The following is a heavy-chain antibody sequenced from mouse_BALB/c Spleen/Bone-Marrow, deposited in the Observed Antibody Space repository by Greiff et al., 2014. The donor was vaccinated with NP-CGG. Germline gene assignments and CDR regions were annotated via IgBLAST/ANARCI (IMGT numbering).Heavy chain of an antibody. CDR2: ISNGGTYT. CDR3: ARSGERYGDMDY. V-gene: IGHV5-4*02. D-gene: IGHD1-1*02. Sequence: EVQLVESGGGFVKPGGSLKLSCAASGFTFSDFYMFWFRQTPEKRLEWVATISNGGTYTYYPDSVKGQFTISRDNAKNNLHLQMSSLKSEDTAMYYCARSGERYGDMDYWGQGTSVTVTS. CDR1: GFTFSDFY. J-gene: IGHJ4*01.